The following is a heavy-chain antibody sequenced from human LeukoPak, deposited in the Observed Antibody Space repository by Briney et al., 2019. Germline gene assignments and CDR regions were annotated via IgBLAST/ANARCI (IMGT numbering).Heavy chain of an antibody. V-gene: IGHV3-30*03. CDR3: AREGVTYYYYYGMDV. Sequence: GRSLRLSCAASGFTFSSYGMHWVRQAPGKGLEWVAVISYDGSNKYYADSVKGRFTISRDNSKNTLYLQMNSLRAEDTAVYYCAREGVTYYYYYGMDVWGQGTTVTVSS. CDR2: ISYDGSNK. CDR1: GFTFSSYG. D-gene: IGHD4-11*01. J-gene: IGHJ6*02.